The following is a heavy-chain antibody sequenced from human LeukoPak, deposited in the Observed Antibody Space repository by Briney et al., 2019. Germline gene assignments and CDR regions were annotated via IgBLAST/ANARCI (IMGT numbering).Heavy chain of an antibody. CDR2: IDQGGSTK. J-gene: IGHJ3*01. CDR3: VRDKGGRSGAIYYDAFDV. CDR1: GFTFNTYW. Sequence: QPGGSLRLSCAASGFTFNTYWMIWVRQAPGKGLEWVANIDQGGSTKYYVDSLKGRFTISRDNAKNSLYLQMYSLRAEDTAVYYCVRDKGGRSGAIYYDAFDVWGQGTMVTVSS. V-gene: IGHV3-7*01. D-gene: IGHD1-26*01.